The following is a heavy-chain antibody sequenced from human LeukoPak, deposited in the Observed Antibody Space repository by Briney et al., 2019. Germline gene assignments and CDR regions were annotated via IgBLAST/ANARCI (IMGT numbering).Heavy chain of an antibody. CDR1: GGSISSGDYY. Sequence: PSQTLSLTCTVSGGSISSGDYYRSWIRQPPGKGLEWLGYSYYSGSTYYNPSLKSRVTISVDTSKNQFSLKLSSVTAADTAVYYCAREFWGYCSSTSCHDAFDIWGQGTMVTVSS. D-gene: IGHD2-2*01. CDR2: SYYSGST. J-gene: IGHJ3*02. V-gene: IGHV4-30-4*01. CDR3: AREFWGYCSSTSCHDAFDI.